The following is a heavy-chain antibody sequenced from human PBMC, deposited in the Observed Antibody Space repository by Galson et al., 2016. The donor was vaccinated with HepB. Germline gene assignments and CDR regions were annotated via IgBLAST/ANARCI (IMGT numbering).Heavy chain of an antibody. CDR2: VYPGNSEI. CDR3: ARHECRGSDCFSAYDF. D-gene: IGHD2-21*02. J-gene: IGHJ3*01. V-gene: IGHV5-51*01. Sequence: QSGAEVKKPGGSLKISCKGSGYRFANHWIGWVRQMPGKGLESMGIVYPGNSEIRYSPSFQGQVTISADKSITTVYLQWNSLKASDSAIYYCARHECRGSDCFSAYDFWGQGTVVTVSS. CDR1: GYRFANHW.